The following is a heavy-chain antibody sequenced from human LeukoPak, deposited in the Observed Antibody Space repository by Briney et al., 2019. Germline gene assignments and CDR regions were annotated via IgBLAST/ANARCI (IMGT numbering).Heavy chain of an antibody. CDR2: IHSSDSTI. CDR1: GFTLSSYE. J-gene: IGHJ5*02. Sequence: GGSLRLSCAASGFTLSSYEMNWVRQAPGKGPVWVSYIHSSDSTIYYADSVKGRFTISRDNAKNSLYLQMNSLRAEDTAVYYCARSKWFDPWGQGTLVTVSS. V-gene: IGHV3-48*03. CDR3: ARSKWFDP.